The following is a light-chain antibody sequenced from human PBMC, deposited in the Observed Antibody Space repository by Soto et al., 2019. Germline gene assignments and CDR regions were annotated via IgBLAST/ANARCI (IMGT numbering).Light chain of an antibody. V-gene: IGLV1-40*01. Sequence: QSVLTQPPSVSGAPGQRVTISCTGSSSNIGAGYDVHWYQQLPGTAPKLLIYGNSNRPSGVPDRFSGSKSGTSASLAITGLQAEDEADYCCQSYDSSLSVFFGTGTKLTVL. CDR1: SSNIGAGYD. CDR2: GNS. CDR3: QSYDSSLSVF. J-gene: IGLJ1*01.